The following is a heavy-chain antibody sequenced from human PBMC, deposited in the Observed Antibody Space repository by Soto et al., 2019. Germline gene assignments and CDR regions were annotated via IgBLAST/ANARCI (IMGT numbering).Heavy chain of an antibody. Sequence: SVKVSCKASGGTFSSYAISWVRQAPGQGLEWMGGIIPIFGTANYAQKFQGRVTITADKSTSTAYMELSSLRSEDTAVYYCARGRGGSGDDSADYWGQGTLVTVS. V-gene: IGHV1-69*06. D-gene: IGHD5-12*01. CDR3: ARGRGGSGDDSADY. J-gene: IGHJ4*02. CDR1: GGTFSSYA. CDR2: IIPIFGTA.